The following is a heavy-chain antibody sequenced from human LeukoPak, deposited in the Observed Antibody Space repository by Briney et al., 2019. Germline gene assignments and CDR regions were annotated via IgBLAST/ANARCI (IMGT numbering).Heavy chain of an antibody. D-gene: IGHD4-17*01. CDR1: GGTFSSYA. CDR3: ARDMGYGDYVWDY. Sequence: SVKVSCKASGGTFSSYAISWVRQATGQGLEWMGGIIPIFGTANYAQKFQGRVTITADESTSTAYMELSSLGSEDTAVYYCARDMGYGDYVWDYWGQGTLVTVSS. V-gene: IGHV1-69*13. J-gene: IGHJ4*02. CDR2: IIPIFGTA.